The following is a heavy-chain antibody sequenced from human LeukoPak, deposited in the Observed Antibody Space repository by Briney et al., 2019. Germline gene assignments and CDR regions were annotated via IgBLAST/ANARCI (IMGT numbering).Heavy chain of an antibody. Sequence: PSETLSLTCTVSGGSISSSSYYWGWIRQPPGKGLEWIGSIYYSGSTYYDPSLKSRVTISVDTSKNQFSLKLSSVTAADTAVYYCARGVMALDAFDIWGQGTMVTVSS. CDR2: IYYSGST. CDR3: ARGVMALDAFDI. J-gene: IGHJ3*02. CDR1: GGSISSSSYY. V-gene: IGHV4-39*01. D-gene: IGHD3-16*01.